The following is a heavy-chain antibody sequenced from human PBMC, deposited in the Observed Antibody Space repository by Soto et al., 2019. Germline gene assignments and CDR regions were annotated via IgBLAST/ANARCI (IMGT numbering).Heavy chain of an antibody. J-gene: IGHJ3*02. V-gene: IGHV1-69*08. D-gene: IGHD5-12*01. Sequence: QVQLVQSGAEVKKPGSSVKVSCKASGGTFSSYTISWVRQAPGQGLEWMGRIIPILGIANYAQKFQGRVTITADKSTSTAYMELSSLRSEDTAVYYCARECVEEGYDAFDIWGQGTMVTVSS. CDR3: ARECVEEGYDAFDI. CDR2: IIPILGIA. CDR1: GGTFSSYT.